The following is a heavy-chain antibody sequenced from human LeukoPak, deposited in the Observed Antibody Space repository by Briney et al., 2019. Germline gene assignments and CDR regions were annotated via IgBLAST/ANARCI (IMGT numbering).Heavy chain of an antibody. V-gene: IGHV5-51*01. CDR3: ARLRYYYDSSGYYTYYFDY. J-gene: IGHJ4*02. CDR1: GYSFTSYW. D-gene: IGHD3-22*01. CDR2: IYPGGSDT. Sequence: GESLKISCKGSGYSFTSYWIGWVRQMPGKGLEWMGIIYPGGSDTRYSPSFQGQVTISADKSISTAYLQWSSLKASDTAMYYCARLRYYYDSSGYYTYYFDYWGQGTLVTVSS.